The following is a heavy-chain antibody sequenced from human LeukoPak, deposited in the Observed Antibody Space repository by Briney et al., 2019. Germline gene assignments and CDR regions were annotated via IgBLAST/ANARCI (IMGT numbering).Heavy chain of an antibody. J-gene: IGHJ4*02. CDR3: ATYRQVLLPFES. CDR2: IFPSGGEI. CDR1: GFTFSSYS. V-gene: IGHV3-23*01. D-gene: IGHD2-8*02. Sequence: GGSLRLSCAASGFTFSSYSMIWVRQPPGKGLEWVSSIFPSGGEIHYADSVRGRFTISRDNSKSTLSLQMNSLRAEDTAIYYCATYRQVLLPFESWGQGTLVTVSS.